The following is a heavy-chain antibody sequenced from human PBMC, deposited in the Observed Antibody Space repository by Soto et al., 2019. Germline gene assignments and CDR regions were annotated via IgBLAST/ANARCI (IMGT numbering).Heavy chain of an antibody. CDR1: GGSISSGGYY. CDR3: ARGPVDTAPFDY. J-gene: IGHJ4*02. D-gene: IGHD5-18*01. V-gene: IGHV4-31*03. CDR2: IYYSGST. Sequence: QVQLQESGPGLVKPSQTLSLTCTVSGGSISSGGYYWSWIRQHPGKGLEWIGYIYYSGSTYYNPSLPSRFPISVDTSKNQFSLKLSSVTAADTAVYYCARGPVDTAPFDYWGQGPLVTVSS.